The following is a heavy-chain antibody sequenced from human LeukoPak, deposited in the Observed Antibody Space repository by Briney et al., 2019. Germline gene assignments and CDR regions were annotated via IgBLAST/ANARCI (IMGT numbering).Heavy chain of an antibody. CDR2: INAGNGNT. CDR1: GYIFTNYA. Sequence: ASVKVSCKASGYIFTNYAMQWVRQAPGQRLEWMGWINAGNGNTRYSQRLQGRVTITRDTSASTVYMEVTSLRSEDTAVYYCARGIWSRTVSSYYFDYWGQGTLVTVSS. J-gene: IGHJ4*02. CDR3: ARGIWSRTVSSYYFDY. V-gene: IGHV1-3*01. D-gene: IGHD3-3*01.